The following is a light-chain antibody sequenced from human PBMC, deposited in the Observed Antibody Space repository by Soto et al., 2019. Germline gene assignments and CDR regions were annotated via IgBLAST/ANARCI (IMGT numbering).Light chain of an antibody. Sequence: DIQITQSPSSLSASVGDSVTITFRASQSISSYLNWYQQKPGKAHKLLIYDASNLESGVPSRFSGSGSGTEFTLTISNLQPDDIATYYCQQYENYWTFGQGTKVDIK. V-gene: IGKV1-5*01. CDR1: QSISSY. J-gene: IGKJ1*01. CDR3: QQYENYWT. CDR2: DAS.